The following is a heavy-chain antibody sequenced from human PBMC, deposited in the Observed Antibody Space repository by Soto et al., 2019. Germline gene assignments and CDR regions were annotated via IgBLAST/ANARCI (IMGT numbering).Heavy chain of an antibody. V-gene: IGHV1-3*01. D-gene: IGHD3-3*01. Sequence: GASVKVSCKASGYTFTSYAMHWVRQAPGQRLEWMGWINAGNGNTKYSQKFQGRVTITRDTSASTAYMELSSLRSEDTAVYYCARVFYDFWSGYRYFDYWGQGTLVTVSS. J-gene: IGHJ4*02. CDR2: INAGNGNT. CDR3: ARVFYDFWSGYRYFDY. CDR1: GYTFTSYA.